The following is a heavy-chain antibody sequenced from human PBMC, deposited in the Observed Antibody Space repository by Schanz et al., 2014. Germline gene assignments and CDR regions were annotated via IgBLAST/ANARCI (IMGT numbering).Heavy chain of an antibody. D-gene: IGHD5-12*01. CDR1: GFSVTSNS. V-gene: IGHV3-53*01. CDR3: ARDGGRDGYNLAFDV. CDR2: MYINSGST. Sequence: EVQLVESGGGLVQPGGSLRLSCAASGFSVTSNSMNWVRQAPGKGLEWISSMYINSGSTQYADSVKGRFIISRDSSKNTLFLQMNSLRAEDTAVYFCARDGGRDGYNLAFDVWGQGTLVTVSS. J-gene: IGHJ3*01.